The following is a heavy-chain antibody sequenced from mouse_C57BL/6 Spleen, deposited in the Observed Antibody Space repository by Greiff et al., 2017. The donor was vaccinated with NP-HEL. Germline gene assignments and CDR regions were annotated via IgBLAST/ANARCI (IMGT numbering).Heavy chain of an antibody. CDR3: ARAEEGCSYED. V-gene: IGHV1-69*02. Sequence: QVQLQQPGPELVKPGASVQLSCKASGYTFSSSWMHWVKQRPGQGLAWMGRLHPPLGDTHYNVKGKGKATGTVDKSSSTAYMQLSSMTSEDSAVYYCARAEEGCSYEDWGQGATLTVSS. CDR1: GYTFSSSW. D-gene: IGHD1-1*01. J-gene: IGHJ2*01. CDR2: LHPPLGDT.